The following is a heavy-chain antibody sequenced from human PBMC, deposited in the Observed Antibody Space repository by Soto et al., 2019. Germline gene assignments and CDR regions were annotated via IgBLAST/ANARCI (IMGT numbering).Heavy chain of an antibody. CDR1: GDSVSSNIAT. J-gene: IGHJ4*02. V-gene: IGHV6-1*01. CDR2: TYYRSKWYY. D-gene: IGHD3-3*02. Sequence: SQTLSLTCAISGDSVSSNIATWNLIMQSPSRGLEWLGRTYYRSKWYYEYAQSVKSRITINRDTSKNQFSLQLTSVTPEDTAVYYRAGEGGIHRGLGYWGPGTPVTVSS. CDR3: AGEGGIHRGLGY.